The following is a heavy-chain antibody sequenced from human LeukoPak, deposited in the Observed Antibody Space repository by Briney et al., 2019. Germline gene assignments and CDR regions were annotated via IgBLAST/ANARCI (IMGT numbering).Heavy chain of an antibody. CDR2: IIPIFDRP. V-gene: IGHV1-69*06. CDR1: GGRFKSYG. Sequence: SVKVSCKTIGGRFKSYGFSWVRQAPGQGLEWMGGIIPIFDRPNYAQKFEGRVTITADKSTNTTYMEISSLTSDDTAVYYCASWARGAARPGGANDAFDIWGQGTMVTVSS. D-gene: IGHD6-6*01. CDR3: ASWARGAARPGGANDAFDI. J-gene: IGHJ3*02.